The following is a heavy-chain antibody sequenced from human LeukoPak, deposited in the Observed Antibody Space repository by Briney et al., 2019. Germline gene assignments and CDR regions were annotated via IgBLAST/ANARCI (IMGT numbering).Heavy chain of an antibody. J-gene: IGHJ6*03. CDR2: INWNGGST. V-gene: IGHV3-20*04. D-gene: IGHD6-19*01. Sequence: LPGGSLRLSCAASGFTFDDYGMSWVRQAPGKGLEWVSGINWNGGSTTYADSVRGRFTISRDNAKNSLYLQMSSLRAEDTALCYCVRETPIAVAGTIYFYFYMDVWGKGTTVTVSS. CDR1: GFTFDDYG. CDR3: VRETPIAVAGTIYFYFYMDV.